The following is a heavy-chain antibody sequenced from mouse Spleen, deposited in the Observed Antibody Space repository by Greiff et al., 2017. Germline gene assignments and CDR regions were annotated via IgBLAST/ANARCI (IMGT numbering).Heavy chain of an antibody. V-gene: IGHV3-6*01. D-gene: IGHD1-3*01. CDR2: ISYDGSN. CDR3: ASLSDWYFDV. J-gene: IGHJ1*03. Sequence: DVKLVESGPGLVKPSQSLSLTCSVTGYSITSGYYWNWIRQFPGNKLEWMGYISYDGSNNYNPSLKNRISITRDTSKNQFFLKLNSVTTEDTATYYCASLSDWYFDVWGTGTTVTVSS. CDR1: GYSITSGYY.